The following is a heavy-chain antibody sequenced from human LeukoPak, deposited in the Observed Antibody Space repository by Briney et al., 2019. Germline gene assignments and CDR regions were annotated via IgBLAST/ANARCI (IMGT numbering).Heavy chain of an antibody. V-gene: IGHV3-7*01. D-gene: IGHD3-16*02. CDR1: RFTLSTYW. J-gene: IGHJ4*02. Sequence: GGSLRLSCAASRFTLSTYWMSWVRQAPGKGLEWVAHIKQDGSQEYYVDSVKGRFTISRDSAKNSLYLQMNSLRAEDTAVYYCAIGDGLGELSSSFEYWGQGTLVTVSS. CDR3: AIGDGLGELSSSFEY. CDR2: IKQDGSQE.